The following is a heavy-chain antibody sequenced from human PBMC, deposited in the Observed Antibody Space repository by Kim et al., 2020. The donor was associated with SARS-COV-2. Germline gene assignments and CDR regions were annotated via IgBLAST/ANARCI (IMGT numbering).Heavy chain of an antibody. CDR1: GEYFSGYS. CDR2: ITLSGRT. J-gene: IGHJ4*02. D-gene: IGHD3-3*01. CDR3: SRGGGVNQVLFNTYPGNLDC. V-gene: IGHV4-34*01. Sequence: SETLSLTCAVYGEYFSGYSWSWIRQSPGRGLEWLGEITLSGRTNFNPSLKSRVSMSINTSKNQFSLSLTSVTAADTAVYFCSRGGGVNQVLFNTYPGNLDCWGQGSPVSVSS.